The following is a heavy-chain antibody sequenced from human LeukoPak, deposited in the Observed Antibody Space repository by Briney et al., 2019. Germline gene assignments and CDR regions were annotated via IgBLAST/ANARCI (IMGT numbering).Heavy chain of an antibody. Sequence: ASETLSLTCTVSGGSISSYYWSWIRQPPGKGLEWIRYIYYSGSTNYNPSLKSRVTISVDTSKNQFSLKLSSVTAADTAVYYCARGFPRGRYYYDSSGYYMFDYWGQGTLVTVSS. CDR1: GGSISSYY. CDR3: ARGFPRGRYYYDSSGYYMFDY. CDR2: IYYSGST. J-gene: IGHJ4*02. D-gene: IGHD3-22*01. V-gene: IGHV4-59*01.